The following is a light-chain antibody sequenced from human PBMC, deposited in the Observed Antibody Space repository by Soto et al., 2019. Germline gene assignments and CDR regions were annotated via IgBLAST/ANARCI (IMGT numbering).Light chain of an antibody. CDR3: SSYTTSSTYV. CDR2: DVS. V-gene: IGLV2-14*01. Sequence: LTQPASVSGSPGQSITISCTGTSSDVGGYNYVSWHQQHPGKVPKLMIYDVSYRPSGVPNRFSGSKSGNTASLTISGLQAEDEADYYCSSYTTSSTYVFGTGTKVTVL. CDR1: SSDVGGYNY. J-gene: IGLJ1*01.